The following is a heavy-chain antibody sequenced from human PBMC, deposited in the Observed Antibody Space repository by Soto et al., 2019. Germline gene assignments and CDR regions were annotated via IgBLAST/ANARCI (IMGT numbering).Heavy chain of an antibody. CDR1: GGSMNNYL. CDR3: ARGPFFARYQPFDA. J-gene: IGHJ4*02. V-gene: IGHV4-59*01. CDR2: IHVTGNT. Sequence: PSKTLSLTCTVSGGSMNNYLWSWIRQTPGDGLEWIGYIHVTGNTYHNPSLKSPVTISIDASKTQFFLTLTSVTAADTAVYYCARGPFFARYQPFDAWGRGILVTVSS. D-gene: IGHD1-20*01.